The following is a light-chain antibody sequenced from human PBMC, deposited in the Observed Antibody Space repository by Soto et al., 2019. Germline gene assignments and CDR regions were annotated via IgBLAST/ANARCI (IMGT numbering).Light chain of an antibody. V-gene: IGKV2-28*01. J-gene: IGKJ1*01. CDR1: QSLLHSNGYNY. Sequence: DIVMTQPPLSLPVTPGEPASISCRSSQSLLHSNGYNYLDWYLQKPGQSPQLLIYLGSNRASGVPDRFSGSGSGTDFTLKISRVEAEDVGVYYCMQALQTPWTFGQGTKVDIK. CDR2: LGS. CDR3: MQALQTPWT.